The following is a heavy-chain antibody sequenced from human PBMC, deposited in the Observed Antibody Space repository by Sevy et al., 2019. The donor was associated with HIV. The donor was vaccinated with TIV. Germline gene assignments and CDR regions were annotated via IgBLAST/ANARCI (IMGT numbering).Heavy chain of an antibody. V-gene: IGHV1-69*13. J-gene: IGHJ5*02. CDR2: IIPIFGTA. D-gene: IGHD2-15*01. Sequence: ASVKVSCKASGGTFSSYAISWVRQAPGQGLEWMGGIIPIFGTANYAQTFQGRVTITADESTSTAYMEPSSLRSEDTAVYYCARDSYCSGGSCYRNWFDPWGQGTLVTVSS. CDR3: ARDSYCSGGSCYRNWFDP. CDR1: GGTFSSYA.